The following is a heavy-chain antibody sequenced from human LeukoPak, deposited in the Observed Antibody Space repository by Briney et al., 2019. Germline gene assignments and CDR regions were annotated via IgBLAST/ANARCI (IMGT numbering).Heavy chain of an antibody. CDR1: GYTFTRYG. CDR3: ATQRGSYLWGTDFDY. Sequence: ASVKVSCKASGYTFTRYGISWVRRASGQGLEWMGWISAYNGNREYAQKLQGRVTMTTDTSTSTAYMEVRSLRSDDTAVYYCATQRGSYLWGTDFDYWGQGTLVTVSS. J-gene: IGHJ4*02. D-gene: IGHD3-16*01. V-gene: IGHV1-18*01. CDR2: ISAYNGNR.